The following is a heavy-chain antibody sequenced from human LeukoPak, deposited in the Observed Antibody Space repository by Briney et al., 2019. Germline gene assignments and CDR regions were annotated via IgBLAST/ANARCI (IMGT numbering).Heavy chain of an antibody. CDR3: ARYDYVWGSGWFDP. CDR2: IYTSGST. J-gene: IGHJ5*02. D-gene: IGHD3-16*01. Sequence: ASETLSLTCTVSGGSISSGSYYWSWIRQPAGKGLEWIGRIYTSGSTNYNPSLKSRVTISVDTSKNQFSLKLSSVTAADTAVYYCARYDYVWGSGWFDPWGRGTLVTVSS. CDR1: GGSISSGSYY. V-gene: IGHV4-61*02.